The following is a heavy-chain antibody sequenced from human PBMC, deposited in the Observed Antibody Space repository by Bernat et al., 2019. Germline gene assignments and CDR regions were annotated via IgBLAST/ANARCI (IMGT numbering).Heavy chain of an antibody. Sequence: DVQLMESGGDLVQPVGSLRLSCAASGFTFSDSGMSWVRLPPGKGLEWVSTISSDGENTHYAGSVQGRFTISRDNSQSMLYLQMDSLRAEDAVIYYCAKVSAPYFDYWGQGALVTVSS. D-gene: IGHD3-16*01. CDR2: ISSDGENT. CDR1: GFTFSDSG. V-gene: IGHV3-23*01. J-gene: IGHJ4*02. CDR3: AKVSAPYFDY.